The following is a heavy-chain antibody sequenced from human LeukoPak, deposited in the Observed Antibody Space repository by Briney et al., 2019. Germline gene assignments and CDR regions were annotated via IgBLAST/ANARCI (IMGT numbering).Heavy chain of an antibody. CDR2: IRSKAYGCTT. Sequence: QTGGSLRLSCIGSGFTFGDYGMSWVRQAPGKGLEWVGFIRSKAYGCTTEYAASVKGRFTISRDDSRSIAYLQMNSLKTEYTAVYYCTRGDYYDSSGYYLLFDYWGQGTLVTISS. CDR3: TRGDYYDSSGYYLLFDY. V-gene: IGHV3-49*04. J-gene: IGHJ4*02. D-gene: IGHD3-22*01. CDR1: GFTFGDYG.